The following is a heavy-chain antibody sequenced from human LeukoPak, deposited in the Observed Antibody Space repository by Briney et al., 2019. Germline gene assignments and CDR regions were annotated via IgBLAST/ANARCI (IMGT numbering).Heavy chain of an antibody. CDR2: VFYTGST. D-gene: IGHD5-24*01. CDR1: AGSINSTGHC. Sequence: SETLSLTCTVSAGSINSTGHCCACLRHPPGKGLEWIGCVFYTGSTHKNTSLKSRVTMTVGTSKNQFLLKLSSVTAADTAIYFCARAGGMAYYYYHMDVWGKGTTVTVSS. J-gene: IGHJ6*03. V-gene: IGHV4-39*06. CDR3: ARAGGMAYYYYHMDV.